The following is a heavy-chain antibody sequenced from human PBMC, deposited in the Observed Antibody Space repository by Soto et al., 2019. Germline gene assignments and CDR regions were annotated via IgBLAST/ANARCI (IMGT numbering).Heavy chain of an antibody. J-gene: IGHJ6*02. V-gene: IGHV1-8*01. D-gene: IGHD3-10*01. CDR1: GYTFTSYD. CDR2: MNPNSGNT. CDR3: ARGWNVLLWFGESRAGMDV. Sequence: VASVKVSCKASGYTFTSYDINWVRQATGQGLEWMGWMNPNSGNTGYAQKFQGRVTMTRNTSISTAYMELSSLRSEDTAVYYCARGWNVLLWFGESRAGMDVWGQGTTVTVSS.